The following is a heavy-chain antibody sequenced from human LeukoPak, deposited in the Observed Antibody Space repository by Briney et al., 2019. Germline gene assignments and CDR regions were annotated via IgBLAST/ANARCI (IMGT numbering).Heavy chain of an antibody. CDR1: GFTFSDYY. J-gene: IGHJ5*02. CDR2: ISSSGSTI. D-gene: IGHD3-9*01. Sequence: PGGSLRLSCAASGFTFSDYYMSWIRQAPGKGLEWVSYISSSGSTIYYADSVKGRFTISRDNAKNSLYLQMNSLRAEDTAVYYCARERIFDWLLATPNWFDPWGQGTLVTVSS. V-gene: IGHV3-11*01. CDR3: ARERIFDWLLATPNWFDP.